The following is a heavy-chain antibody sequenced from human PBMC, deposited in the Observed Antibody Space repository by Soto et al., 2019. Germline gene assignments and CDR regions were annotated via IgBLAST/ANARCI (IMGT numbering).Heavy chain of an antibody. J-gene: IGHJ6*02. CDR2: INPGNGNT. V-gene: IGHV1-3*01. CDR3: ARAVARGVKTICYYYGMDV. CDR1: GYTFSKFA. Sequence: ASVKVSCKASGYTFSKFAMHCVRQAPGQRLEWMGWINPGNGNTKYSQTFQGRVTITRDTSASTAYMELSSLRSEDTAVYYCARAVARGVKTICYYYGMDVWGQGTTVTVSS. D-gene: IGHD3-10*01.